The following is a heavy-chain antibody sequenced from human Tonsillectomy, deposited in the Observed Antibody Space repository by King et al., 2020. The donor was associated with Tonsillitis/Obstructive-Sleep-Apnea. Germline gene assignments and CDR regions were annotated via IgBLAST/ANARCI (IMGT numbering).Heavy chain of an antibody. CDR3: ARGWGLWQLLHTPIFDY. CDR2: INHSGST. D-gene: IGHD2-15*01. J-gene: IGHJ4*02. V-gene: IGHV4-34*01. Sequence: VQLQQWGAGLLKPSETLSLTCAVYGGSFSGYYWSWIRQPPGKGLEWIGEINHSGSTNYNPSLKSRVTISVDTSKNQFSLKLSSVTAADTAVYYCARGWGLWQLLHTPIFDYWGQGTLVTVSS. CDR1: GGSFSGYY.